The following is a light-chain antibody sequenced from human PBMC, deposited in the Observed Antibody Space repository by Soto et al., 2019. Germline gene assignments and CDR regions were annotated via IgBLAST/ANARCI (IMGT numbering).Light chain of an antibody. CDR3: QQYGSSGTV. CDR1: QSVTSNY. CDR2: GAS. V-gene: IGKV3-20*01. Sequence: EIVLTQSPGTLSLSPGERATLSCRASQSVTSNYLGWYQQKPGQAPRLLIYGASTRATGIPDRFSGSGSGTDFTLTISRLEPEDFAVYYCQQYGSSGTVFGQGTRLEI. J-gene: IGKJ5*01.